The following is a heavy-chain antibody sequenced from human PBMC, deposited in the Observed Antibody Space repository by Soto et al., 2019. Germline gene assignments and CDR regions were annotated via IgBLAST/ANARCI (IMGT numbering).Heavy chain of an antibody. CDR1: GGSISSGGYY. Sequence: QVQLQESGPGLVKPSQTLSLTCTVSGGSISSGGYYWSWIRQHPGKGLEWIGYIYYSGSTYYNPSLKSRVTLSVDTSKNQFSLKLSSVTAEDTAVYYCARDRGSRQLAEFDYWGQGTLVTVSS. CDR2: IYYSGST. V-gene: IGHV4-31*03. J-gene: IGHJ4*02. CDR3: ARDRGSRQLAEFDY. D-gene: IGHD6-6*01.